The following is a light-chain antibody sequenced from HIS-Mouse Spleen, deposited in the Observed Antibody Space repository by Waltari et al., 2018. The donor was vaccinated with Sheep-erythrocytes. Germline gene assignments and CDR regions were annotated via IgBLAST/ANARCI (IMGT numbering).Light chain of an antibody. J-gene: IGLJ1*01. Sequence: QSALTQPRSVSGSPGQSVTISCTGTSSDVGGYTYVSWYQQHPGKAPNLMIYDVSKRPAWVPDRCSGSKSGKTASLTISGLQAEDEADYYCCSYAGSYNHVFATGTKVTVL. CDR1: SSDVGGYTY. CDR3: CSYAGSYNHV. V-gene: IGLV2-11*01. CDR2: DVS.